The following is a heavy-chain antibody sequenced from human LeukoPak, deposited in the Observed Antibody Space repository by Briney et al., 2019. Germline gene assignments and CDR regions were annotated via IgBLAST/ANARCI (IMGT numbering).Heavy chain of an antibody. CDR2: ISAYNGNT. Sequence: ASVKVSCKASGYTFISYGISWVRQAPGQGLEWMGWISAYNGNTNYAQKFQGRVTITADESTSTAYMELSSLRSEDTAVYYCARDHHWNDADPLFHYYYMDVWGKGTTVTVSS. V-gene: IGHV1-18*01. CDR1: GYTFISYG. D-gene: IGHD1-1*01. J-gene: IGHJ6*03. CDR3: ARDHHWNDADPLFHYYYMDV.